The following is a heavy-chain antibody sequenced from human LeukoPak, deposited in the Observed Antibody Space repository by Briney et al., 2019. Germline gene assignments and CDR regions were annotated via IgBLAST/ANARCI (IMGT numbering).Heavy chain of an antibody. CDR2: ISSTSSYI. J-gene: IGHJ4*02. CDR3: ARVIAARPGVWAAGF. D-gene: IGHD6-6*01. CDR1: GFTFSSYS. Sequence: PGGSLRLSCAASGFTFSSYSMNWVRQAPGKGLEWVSSISSTSSYIFYADSVKGRFTISRDNAKNSLYLQMNSLRAEDTAVYYCARVIAARPGVWAAGFWGQGTLVTVSS. V-gene: IGHV3-21*06.